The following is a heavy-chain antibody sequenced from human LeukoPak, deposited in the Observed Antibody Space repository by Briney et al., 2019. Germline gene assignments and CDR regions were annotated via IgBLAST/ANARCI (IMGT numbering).Heavy chain of an antibody. CDR1: GFIFSSYA. CDR3: GRGRGAYSSGYLVDF. J-gene: IGHJ4*02. D-gene: IGHD6-19*01. CDR2: ISYDGTNQ. V-gene: IGHV3-30*01. Sequence: GGSLRLSCAASGFIFSSYAMHWVRQAPGKGLEWVAVISYDGTNQDYADSVKGRFTISRDNPNNTLHLQMNSLRDEDTAVYYCGRGRGAYSSGYLVDFWGQGTLVTVSS.